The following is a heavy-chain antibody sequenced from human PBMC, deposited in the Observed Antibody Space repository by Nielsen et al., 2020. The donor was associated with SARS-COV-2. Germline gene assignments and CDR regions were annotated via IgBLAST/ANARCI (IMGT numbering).Heavy chain of an antibody. CDR1: GFTFSSYG. V-gene: IGHV3-33*01. CDR2: IWYDGSNK. J-gene: IGHJ5*02. D-gene: IGHD6-19*01. CDR3: ATSPAVADPGVWFDP. Sequence: GESLKISCAASGFTFSSYGMHWVRQAPGKGLEWVAVIWYDGSNKYYADSVKGRFTISRDNSKNTLYLQMNSLRAEDTAVYYCATSPAVADPGVWFDPWGQGTLVTVSS.